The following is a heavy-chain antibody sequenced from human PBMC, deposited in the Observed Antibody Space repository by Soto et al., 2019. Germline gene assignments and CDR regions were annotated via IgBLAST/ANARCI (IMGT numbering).Heavy chain of an antibody. CDR3: AREYDYYGSGSYYRGSHYFDY. J-gene: IGHJ4*02. V-gene: IGHV4-31*03. D-gene: IGHD3-10*01. CDR1: GGSISSGGYY. CDR2: IYYSGST. Sequence: SETLSLTCTVPGGSISSGGYYWSWIRQHPGKGLEWIGYIYYSGSTYYNPSLKSRVTISVDTSKNQFSLKLSSVTAADTAVYYCAREYDYYGSGSYYRGSHYFDYWGQGTLVTVYS.